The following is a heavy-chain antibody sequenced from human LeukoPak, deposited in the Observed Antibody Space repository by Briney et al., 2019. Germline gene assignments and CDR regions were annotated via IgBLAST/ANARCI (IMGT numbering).Heavy chain of an antibody. CDR1: GYTFTSYG. CDR3: ARVGLPDYDILTGYSHPYDY. Sequence: GASVKVSCKASGYTFTSYGISWVRQAPGQGLEWMGWISAYNGNTNYAQKLQGRVTMTTDTSTSTAYMELRSLRSDDTAVYYCARVGLPDYDILTGYSHPYDYWGQGTLVTVSS. D-gene: IGHD3-9*01. J-gene: IGHJ4*02. CDR2: ISAYNGNT. V-gene: IGHV1-18*01.